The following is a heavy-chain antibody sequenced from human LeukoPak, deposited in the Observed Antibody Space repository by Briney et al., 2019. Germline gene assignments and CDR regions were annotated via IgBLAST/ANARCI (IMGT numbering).Heavy chain of an antibody. CDR2: IIPIFGTA. CDR1: GGTFSSYA. D-gene: IGHD5-12*01. Sequence: GASVKVSCKASGGTFSSYAISWVRQAPGQGLEWMGGIIPIFGTANYAQKFQGRVTITADKPTSTAYMELSSLRSEDTAVYYCARGAGGYDSKPYYYYMDVWGKGTTVTVSS. V-gene: IGHV1-69*06. CDR3: ARGAGGYDSKPYYYYMDV. J-gene: IGHJ6*03.